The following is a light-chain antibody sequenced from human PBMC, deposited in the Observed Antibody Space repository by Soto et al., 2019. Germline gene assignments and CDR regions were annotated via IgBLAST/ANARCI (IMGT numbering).Light chain of an antibody. J-gene: IGKJ1*01. Sequence: DIQMTQSPSTLSGSVGDRVTITCRASQTISSWLAWYQKKPGKAPKLLIYKASTFKSGVPSRFSGSGSGTEFTLTIRNLPPDDYATYYCQHFNSYSDAFGEGTKV. CDR2: KAS. V-gene: IGKV1-5*03. CDR1: QTISSW. CDR3: QHFNSYSDA.